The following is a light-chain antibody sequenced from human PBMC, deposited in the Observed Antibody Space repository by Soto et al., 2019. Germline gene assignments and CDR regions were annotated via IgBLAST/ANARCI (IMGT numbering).Light chain of an antibody. CDR1: QSVSIN. CDR2: GAS. V-gene: IGKV3-15*01. Sequence: ENVLTQSPGTLSLSPGERATLSCRASQSVSINLAWYQQNPGQAPRLLIYGASTRATGVPARFSGSGSGTEFTLTINSLQSEDFALYYCQQYSNWPLTFGQGTRLEIK. J-gene: IGKJ5*01. CDR3: QQYSNWPLT.